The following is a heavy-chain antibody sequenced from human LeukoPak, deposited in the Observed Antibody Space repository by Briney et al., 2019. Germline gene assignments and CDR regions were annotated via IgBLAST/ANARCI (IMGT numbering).Heavy chain of an antibody. J-gene: IGHJ5*02. CDR2: IHSGESP. Sequence: SETLSLTCTVSGYSISSGYCWGWIRQPPGKGLEWIAIIHSGESPYYSPSLESRVTMAIDTSKNQLSLKLNSVTAADTAVYYCARGGGVRTGSGWRPGNWFDPWGQGTLVIVSS. CDR1: GYSISSGYC. D-gene: IGHD6-19*01. CDR3: ARGGGVRTGSGWRPGNWFDP. V-gene: IGHV4-38-2*02.